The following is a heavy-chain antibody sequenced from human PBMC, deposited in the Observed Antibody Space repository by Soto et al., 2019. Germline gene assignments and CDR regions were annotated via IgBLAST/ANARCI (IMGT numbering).Heavy chain of an antibody. CDR1: GGSFSGYY. J-gene: IGHJ2*01. D-gene: IGHD3-9*01. Sequence: QVQLQQWGAGPLRPLETLSLTCGVSGGSFSGYYWAWIRQSPGKGLEWIGEINDRGSINYNPPPKSRVSISVDTSKNHYSLNLRSVTAADTAVYYCARESHDILTGPPWVWYFDLWGRGTLVTVSS. CDR2: INDRGSI. CDR3: ARESHDILTGPPWVWYFDL. V-gene: IGHV4-34*01.